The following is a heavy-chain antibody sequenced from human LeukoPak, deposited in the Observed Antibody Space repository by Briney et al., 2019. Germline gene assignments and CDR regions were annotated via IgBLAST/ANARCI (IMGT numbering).Heavy chain of an antibody. V-gene: IGHV3-7*01. CDR3: ARDSFETDIDY. Sequence: GGSLRLSCAACGFRFSRYWMSWVRQAPGKGLEWVANIKEDGSEKYYVESMKGRFTISRDNVKNSLYQQINSLRAEDTAVYYCARDSFETDIDYWGQGTLVTVSS. CDR1: GFRFSRYW. J-gene: IGHJ4*02. D-gene: IGHD1-14*01. CDR2: IKEDGSEK.